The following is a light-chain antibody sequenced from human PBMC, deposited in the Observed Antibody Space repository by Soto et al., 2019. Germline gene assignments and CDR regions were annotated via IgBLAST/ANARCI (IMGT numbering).Light chain of an antibody. J-gene: IGKJ2*01. CDR2: AAS. Sequence: DIQMTQSPSSLSASVGDRVTITCRASQSISSYLNWYQQKPGKAPKLLIYAASSLQSGVPSRFSGSGSGTDFTLTISSLQPEDFATYYCQQSYGTLMYTFGQGTKLEIK. CDR1: QSISSY. V-gene: IGKV1-39*01. CDR3: QQSYGTLMYT.